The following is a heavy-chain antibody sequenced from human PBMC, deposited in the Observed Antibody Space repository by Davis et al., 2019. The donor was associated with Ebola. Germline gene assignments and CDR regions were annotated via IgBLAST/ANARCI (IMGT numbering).Heavy chain of an antibody. J-gene: IGHJ6*03. CDR2: ISYDGSNK. CDR3: ARDANWNDGHNYYYYYMDV. D-gene: IGHD1-1*01. V-gene: IGHV3-30-3*01. CDR1: GFTFSSYA. Sequence: GESLKISCAASGFTFSSYAMHWVRQAPGKGLEWVAVISYDGSNKYYADSVKGRFTISRDNSKNTLYLQMNSLRAEDTAVYYCARDANWNDGHNYYYYYMDVWGKGTTVTVSS.